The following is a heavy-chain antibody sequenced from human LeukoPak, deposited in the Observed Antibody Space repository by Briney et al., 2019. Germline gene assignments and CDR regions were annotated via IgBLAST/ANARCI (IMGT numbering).Heavy chain of an antibody. CDR1: GFTFSSYG. CDR3: AKDLRGSSTGWPTFDY. D-gene: IGHD2-2*01. CDR2: IRYDGSNK. J-gene: IGHJ4*02. Sequence: PGGSLRLSCAASGFTFSSYGMHWVRQAPGKGLEWVAFIRYDGSNKYYVDSVKGRFTISRDNSKNTVYLQMNSLRAEDTAVYYCAKDLRGSSTGWPTFDYWGQGTLVTVSS. V-gene: IGHV3-30*02.